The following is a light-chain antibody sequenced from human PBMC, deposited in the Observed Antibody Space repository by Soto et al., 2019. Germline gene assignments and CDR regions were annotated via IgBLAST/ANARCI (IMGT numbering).Light chain of an antibody. V-gene: IGKV3-15*01. CDR1: QTVASN. CDR2: GAS. CDR3: QQYHNWPPQYT. J-gene: IGKJ2*01. Sequence: EIVMTQSPATLSVSPGERATLSCRASQTVASNLAWYQQKPGQAPRLLIHGASTRATGVSARFSGSGSGTEFTLTISSLQSEDFAVYYCQQYHNWPPQYTFGQGIKLQIK.